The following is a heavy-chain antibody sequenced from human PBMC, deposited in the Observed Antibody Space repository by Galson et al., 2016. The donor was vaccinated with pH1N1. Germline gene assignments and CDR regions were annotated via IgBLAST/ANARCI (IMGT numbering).Heavy chain of an antibody. CDR3: AKDIGYCSSTSCQYYYYYGMDV. Sequence: SLRLSCAASGFTFSSYAMSWVRQAPGKGLEWVSAISGSGGSTYYADSVKGLFTISRDNSKHTLYLQMNSLRAEDTAVYYCAKDIGYCSSTSCQYYYYYGMDVWGQGTTVTVSS. CDR1: GFTFSSYA. V-gene: IGHV3-23*01. CDR2: ISGSGGST. D-gene: IGHD2-2*01. J-gene: IGHJ6*02.